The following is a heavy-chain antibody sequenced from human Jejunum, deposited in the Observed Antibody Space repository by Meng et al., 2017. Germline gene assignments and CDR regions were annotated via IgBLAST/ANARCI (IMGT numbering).Heavy chain of an antibody. CDR3: ARGFWKSGFDS. CDR1: GDNVPSHNPA. D-gene: IGHD3-3*01. Sequence: QAQVPQPGPRLVDPSQPLSPTLSTSGDNVPSHNPAWIRNRQSPSRGLDWLGRTNHTSKWNHDYAVSVRSRITINADTSKRQSSLHLNSVTPEDTAVYCCARGFWKSGFDSWGQGTLVTVSS. J-gene: IGHJ5*02. V-gene: IGHV6-1*01. CDR2: TNHTSKWNH.